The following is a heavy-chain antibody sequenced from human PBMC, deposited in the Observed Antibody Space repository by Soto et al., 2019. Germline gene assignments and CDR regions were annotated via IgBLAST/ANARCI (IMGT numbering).Heavy chain of an antibody. D-gene: IGHD1-1*01. Sequence: GASVKVSCKASGYTFTSYDINWVRQATGQGLEGMGWMNPNSGNTDYAQKFQGRVTMTRNTSISTAYMELSSLRSEDAAVYYCARDGRHNWDAGGHYYYAMDVWGQGTTVTVSS. J-gene: IGHJ6*02. CDR2: MNPNSGNT. CDR3: ARDGRHNWDAGGHYYYAMDV. CDR1: GYTFTSYD. V-gene: IGHV1-8*01.